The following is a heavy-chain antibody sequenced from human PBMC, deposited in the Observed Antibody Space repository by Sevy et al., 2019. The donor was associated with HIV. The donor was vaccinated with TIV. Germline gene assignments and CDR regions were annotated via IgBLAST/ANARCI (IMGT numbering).Heavy chain of an antibody. CDR1: GFTFISSA. J-gene: IGHJ4*02. V-gene: IGHV3-23*01. CDR2: ISGSGGST. D-gene: IGHD4-17*01. CDR3: AKDADPTV. Sequence: GGSLRLSCAVSGFTFISSAMSWVRQAPGKGLEWVSTISGSGGSTYYADSVKGRFTISRDNSKNTLYLQMNSLRAEDTAVYYSAKDADPTVCGQGTLVTVSS.